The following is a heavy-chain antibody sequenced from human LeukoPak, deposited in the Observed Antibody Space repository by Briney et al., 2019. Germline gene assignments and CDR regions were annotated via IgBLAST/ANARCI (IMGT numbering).Heavy chain of an antibody. J-gene: IGHJ6*02. CDR2: IYYSGST. CDR3: AREDYGDYYYYGMDV. Sequence: SETLSLTCTVSGGSISSYYWSWIRQPPGKGLEWIGYIYYSGSTNYNPSLKSRVTISVDTSKNQFSLKLSSVTAVDTAVYYCAREDYGDYYYYGMDVWGQGTTVTVSS. V-gene: IGHV4-59*01. D-gene: IGHD4-17*01. CDR1: GGSISSYY.